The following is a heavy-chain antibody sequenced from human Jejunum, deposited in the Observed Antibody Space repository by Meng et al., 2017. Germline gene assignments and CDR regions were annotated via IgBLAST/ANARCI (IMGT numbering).Heavy chain of an antibody. CDR2: IHETGDS. Sequence: SETLSLTCTVSGDSISSITHYWAWIRQSPGKGLEWIASIHETGDSYYSPSLKSRVTISIDKTKNQLSLKLGSVTAAGTTVYYCARDRPGSYRSNFDYWGQGTLVTVSS. D-gene: IGHD3-16*02. J-gene: IGHJ4*02. CDR3: ARDRPGSYRSNFDY. CDR1: GDSISSITHY. V-gene: IGHV4-39*07.